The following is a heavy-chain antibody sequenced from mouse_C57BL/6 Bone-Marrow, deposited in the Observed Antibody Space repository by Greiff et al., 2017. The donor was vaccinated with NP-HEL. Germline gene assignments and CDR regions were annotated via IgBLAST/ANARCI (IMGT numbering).Heavy chain of an antibody. V-gene: IGHV14-4*01. CDR3: TAYGNDDY. J-gene: IGHJ2*01. D-gene: IGHD2-10*02. Sequence: VQLQQSGAELVRPGASVKLSCTASGFNIKDDYMHWVKQRPEQGLEWIGWIDPENGDTEYASKFQGKATITAETSSNTAYLQLSRLTSEDTAVYYCTAYGNDDYWGQGTTLTVSS. CDR1: GFNIKDDY. CDR2: IDPENGDT.